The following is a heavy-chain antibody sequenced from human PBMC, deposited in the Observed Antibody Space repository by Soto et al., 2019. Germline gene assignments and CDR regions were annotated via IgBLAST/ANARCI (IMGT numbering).Heavy chain of an antibody. V-gene: IGHV3-30*18. D-gene: IGHD3-10*01. Sequence: GGSLRLSCAASGFTFSSYGMHWLRQAPGKGLEWVAVISYDGSNKYYADSVKGRFTISRDNSKNTLYLQMNSLRAEDTAVYYCAKDRELHNYYGSGSPLDYWGQGTLVIVSS. J-gene: IGHJ4*02. CDR1: GFTFSSYG. CDR3: AKDRELHNYYGSGSPLDY. CDR2: ISYDGSNK.